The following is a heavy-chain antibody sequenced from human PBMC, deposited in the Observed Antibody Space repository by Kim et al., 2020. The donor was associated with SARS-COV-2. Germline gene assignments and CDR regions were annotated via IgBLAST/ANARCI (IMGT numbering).Heavy chain of an antibody. V-gene: IGHV5-51*01. J-gene: IGHJ6*02. CDR3: TRLSWGAGMIFHKEHREGRQGFDV. D-gene: IGHD1-26*01. Sequence: GESLKISCQGSGYNFRDFWIVWVRQMPGKGLEVMGIIYPGDSDTRYTPSFRGQVTISADNSISTAYLHWSSLKASDSATYYCTRLSWGAGMIFHKEHREGRQGFDVWGQGTTFTVSS. CDR2: IYPGDSDT. CDR1: GYNFRDFW.